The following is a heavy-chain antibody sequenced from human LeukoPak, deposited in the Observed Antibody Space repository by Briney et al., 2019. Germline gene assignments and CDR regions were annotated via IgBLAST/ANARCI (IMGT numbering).Heavy chain of an antibody. D-gene: IGHD3-9*01. CDR1: GGSISSYY. J-gene: IGHJ3*02. Sequence: PSETLSLTCTVSGGSISSYYWSWIRQPPGKGLEWIGYIYYSGSTNYNPSLKSRVTISVDTSKNQFSLKLSSVTAADTAVYYCARAQDHYDILTGSPRGAFDIWGQGTMVTVSS. CDR3: ARAQDHYDILTGSPRGAFDI. CDR2: IYYSGST. V-gene: IGHV4-59*01.